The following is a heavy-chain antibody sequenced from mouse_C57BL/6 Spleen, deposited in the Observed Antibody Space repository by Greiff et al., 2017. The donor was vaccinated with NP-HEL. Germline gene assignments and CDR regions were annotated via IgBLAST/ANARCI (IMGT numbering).Heavy chain of an antibody. D-gene: IGHD3-2*02. CDR3: ARDSDYFDY. Sequence: EVKLVESGGGLVKPGGSLKLSCAASGFTFSSYAMSWVRQTPEKRLEWVATISDGGSYTYYPDNVKGRFTISRDNAKHNLYLQMSHLKSEDTAMYYCARDSDYFDYWGQGTTLTVSS. V-gene: IGHV5-4*03. CDR2: ISDGGSYT. CDR1: GFTFSSYA. J-gene: IGHJ2*01.